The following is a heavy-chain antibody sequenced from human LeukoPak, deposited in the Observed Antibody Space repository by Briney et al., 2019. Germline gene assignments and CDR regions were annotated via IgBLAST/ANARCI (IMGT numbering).Heavy chain of an antibody. V-gene: IGHV3-7*01. Sequence: PGGSLRLSCAASGFTFSNYWMSWVRQAPGKGLEWVANIKQDGSQKYYVDSVKGRFTISRDNAKNSLYLQMNSLRAEDTAVYYCARDLELYYDFWSGSLDYWGQGTLVTVSS. CDR1: GFTFSNYW. D-gene: IGHD3-3*01. CDR2: IKQDGSQK. CDR3: ARDLELYYDFWSGSLDY. J-gene: IGHJ4*02.